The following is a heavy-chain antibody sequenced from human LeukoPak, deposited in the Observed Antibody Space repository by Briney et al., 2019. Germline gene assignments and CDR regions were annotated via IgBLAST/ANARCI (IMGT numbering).Heavy chain of an antibody. CDR3: AKDSLRCYDSSGSTYYFDY. Sequence: GGSLRLSCAASGFTFDDYAMHWVRQAPGKGLDWVSGISWNSGSIGYADSVKGRFTISRDNAKNSLYLQMNSLRAEDMALYYCAKDSLRCYDSSGSTYYFDYWGQGTLVTVSS. CDR1: GFTFDDYA. J-gene: IGHJ4*02. V-gene: IGHV3-9*03. CDR2: ISWNSGSI. D-gene: IGHD3-22*01.